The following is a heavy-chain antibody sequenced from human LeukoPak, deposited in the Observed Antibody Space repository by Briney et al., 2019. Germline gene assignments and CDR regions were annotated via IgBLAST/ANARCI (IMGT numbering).Heavy chain of an antibody. J-gene: IGHJ4*02. V-gene: IGHV1-2*02. CDR1: GYTFTGYY. CDR2: INPNSGGT. CDR3: ARVRIAVAGTDYFDY. Sequence: ASVKVSCKASGYTFTGYYMHWVRQAPGQGLEWMGWINPNSGGTNYAQKFQGRVTMTRDTSISTAYMELSRLRSDDTAVYYCARVRIAVAGTDYFDYWGQGTLVTVSS. D-gene: IGHD6-19*01.